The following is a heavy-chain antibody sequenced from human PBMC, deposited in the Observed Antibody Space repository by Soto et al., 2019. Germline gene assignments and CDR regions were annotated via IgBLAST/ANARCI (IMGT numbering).Heavy chain of an antibody. D-gene: IGHD6-13*01. CDR3: ARPGSSSSTLAAFDY. CDR2: IYYSGST. V-gene: IGHV4-39*01. CDR1: GGSISSSSYY. Sequence: QLQLQESGPGLVKPSETLSLTCTVSGGSISSSSYYWGWIRQPPGKGLEWIGSIYYSGSTYYNPSLKSRVTISVDTSKNQFSLKLSSVTAADTAVYYCARPGSSSSTLAAFDYWGQGTLVTVSS. J-gene: IGHJ4*02.